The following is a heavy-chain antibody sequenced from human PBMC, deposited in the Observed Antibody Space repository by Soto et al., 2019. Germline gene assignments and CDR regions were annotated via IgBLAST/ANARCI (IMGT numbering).Heavy chain of an antibody. Sequence: EVQLVESGGGLVKPGGSLRLSCEASGFSFSNAWMSWIRQAPGKGLEWVGRIKSKTDGGTIDYAAPVKGRFTISRDDSKNTLYLKMNSLKNEDTAVYYCSFQESTTVTTFEYWGHGTLFAVAT. D-gene: IGHD4-17*01. J-gene: IGHJ4*01. CDR1: GFSFSNAW. V-gene: IGHV3-15*01. CDR3: SFQESTTVTTFEY. CDR2: IKSKTDGGTI.